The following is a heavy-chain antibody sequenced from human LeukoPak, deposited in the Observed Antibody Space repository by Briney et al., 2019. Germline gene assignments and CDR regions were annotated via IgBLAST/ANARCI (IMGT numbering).Heavy chain of an antibody. CDR3: ARGPGTWYYY. CDR2: INHSGST. V-gene: IGHV4-4*02. Sequence: SETLSLTCAVSGGSIGDSYWWTWVRQPPGKGLEWIGEINHSGSTNYNPSLKSRVTISIDTSKNQFSLKLSSVTAADTAVYYCARGPGTWYYYWGQGTLVTVSS. J-gene: IGHJ4*02. CDR1: GGSIGDSYW. D-gene: IGHD6-13*01.